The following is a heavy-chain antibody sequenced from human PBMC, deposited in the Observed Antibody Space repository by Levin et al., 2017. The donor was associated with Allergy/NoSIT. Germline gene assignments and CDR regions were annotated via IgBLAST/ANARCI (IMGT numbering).Heavy chain of an antibody. D-gene: IGHD5-12*01. CDR1: GFTFNNYW. CDR3: VSHSGPSY. Sequence: LSGGSLRLSCAASGFTFNNYWMSWVRQAPGKGLEWVANIKKDGSEKYYVDSVKGRFTISRDNAKNSLYLQMNSLRVEDTAVYYCVSHSGPSYWGQGTLVTVSS. V-gene: IGHV3-7*01. J-gene: IGHJ4*02. CDR2: IKKDGSEK.